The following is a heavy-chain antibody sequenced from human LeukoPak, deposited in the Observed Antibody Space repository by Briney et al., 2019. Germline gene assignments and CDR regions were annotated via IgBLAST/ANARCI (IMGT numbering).Heavy chain of an antibody. CDR1: GYTFSSYS. D-gene: IGHD2-15*01. V-gene: IGHV1-18*01. J-gene: IGHJ4*02. Sequence: GASAKVSCKASGYTFSSYSISWVRQAPGQGLEWMGWISAYNGNTIYAQKVKGRVTMTTDTSTSTAYMELRSLKSDDTAVYYCARASYCSDGRCYSDYWGQGTLVTVFS. CDR2: ISAYNGNT. CDR3: ARASYCSDGRCYSDY.